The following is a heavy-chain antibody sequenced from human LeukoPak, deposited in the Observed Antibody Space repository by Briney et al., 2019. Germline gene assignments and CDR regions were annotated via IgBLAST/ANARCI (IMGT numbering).Heavy chain of an antibody. CDR3: ARDPGYCRSTTCYGGAFDI. CDR2: IYYSGST. CDR1: GGSISSGGYY. Sequence: IPSETLSLTCTVSGGSISSGGYYWSWIRQHPGKGLEWVGYIYYSGSTYYNPSLKSRVTISVDTSKNQFSLKLSSVTAVDTAVYYCARDPGYCRSTTCYGGAFDIWGQGTMVTVSS. V-gene: IGHV4-31*03. J-gene: IGHJ3*02. D-gene: IGHD2-2*01.